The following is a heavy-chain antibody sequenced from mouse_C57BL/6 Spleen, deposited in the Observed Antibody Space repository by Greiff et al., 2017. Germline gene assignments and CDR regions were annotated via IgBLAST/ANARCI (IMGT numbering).Heavy chain of an antibody. J-gene: IGHJ1*03. Sequence: EVKLLESGGDLVKPGGSLKLSCAASGFTFSSYGMSWVRQTPDKRLEWVATISSGGSYTYYPDSVKGRFTISRDNAKNTRYLQMSSLKSEDTAMYYCARQSYDGYYGYFDVWGTGTTVTVSS. CDR2: ISSGGSYT. CDR3: ARQSYDGYYGYFDV. V-gene: IGHV5-6*01. CDR1: GFTFSSYG. D-gene: IGHD2-3*01.